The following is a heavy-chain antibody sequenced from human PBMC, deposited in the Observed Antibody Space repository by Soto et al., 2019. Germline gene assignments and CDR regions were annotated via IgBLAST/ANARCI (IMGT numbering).Heavy chain of an antibody. V-gene: IGHV3-23*01. D-gene: IGHD3-10*01. CDR3: AKDLTMVRGWLYYYGMDV. Sequence: PGGSLRLSCAASGFTFSSYAISWVRQAPGKGLEWVSAISGSGGSTYYADSVKGRFTISRDNSKNTLYLQMNSLRAEDTAVYYCAKDLTMVRGWLYYYGMDVWGQGTAVTVSS. J-gene: IGHJ6*02. CDR1: GFTFSSYA. CDR2: ISGSGGST.